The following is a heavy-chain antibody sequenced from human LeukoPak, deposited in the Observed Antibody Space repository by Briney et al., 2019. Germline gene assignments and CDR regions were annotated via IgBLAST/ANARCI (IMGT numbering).Heavy chain of an antibody. D-gene: IGHD3-10*01. CDR3: ARAPRMYYGSGSPPDY. V-gene: IGHV1-18*01. CDR1: GYTFNSYG. Sequence: ASVKVSCKASGYTFNSYGISWVRQAPGQGLEWMGWISAYNGNTNYAQKPQGRVTMTTDTSTSTAYMELRSLRSDDTAVYYCARAPRMYYGSGSPPDYWGQGTLVTVSS. J-gene: IGHJ4*02. CDR2: ISAYNGNT.